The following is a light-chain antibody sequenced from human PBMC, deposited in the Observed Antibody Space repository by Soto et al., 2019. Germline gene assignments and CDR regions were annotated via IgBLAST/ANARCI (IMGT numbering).Light chain of an antibody. CDR1: QSVSSSY. Sequence: GWTQTPDTLSLSPGERATLSCRAIQSVSSSYLAWYQQKPGQAPRLLMYGASSRATGTPDRISGSGSGTDFTLTISRLEPEDFAVYYCQQYGSLLSITFGQVTRLAI. J-gene: IGKJ5*01. CDR2: GAS. CDR3: QQYGSLLSIT. V-gene: IGKV3-20*01.